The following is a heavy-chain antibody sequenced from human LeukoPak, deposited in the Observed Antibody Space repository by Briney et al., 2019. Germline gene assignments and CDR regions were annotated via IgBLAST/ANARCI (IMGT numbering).Heavy chain of an antibody. J-gene: IGHJ4*02. CDR1: GFTFSSYA. Sequence: GGSLRLSCAASGFTFSSYAMHRVRQAPGKGLEWVAVISYDGSNKYYADSVKGRFTISRDNSKNTLYLQMNSLRAEDTAVYYCARGVYGGNIPDYWGQGTLVTVSS. V-gene: IGHV3-30-3*01. CDR3: ARGVYGGNIPDY. CDR2: ISYDGSNK. D-gene: IGHD4-23*01.